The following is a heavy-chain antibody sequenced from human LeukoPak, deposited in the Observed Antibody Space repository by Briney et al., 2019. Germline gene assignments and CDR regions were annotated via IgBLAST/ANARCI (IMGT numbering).Heavy chain of an antibody. Sequence: ASVKVSCKASGYTFTSYGIIWVRQAPGQGLEWMGWISAYNGNTNYAQKLQGRVTMTTDTSTSTAYMELRSLRSDDTAVYYCAREGDSGYDWGYYFDYWGQGTLVTVSS. CDR1: GYTFTSYG. V-gene: IGHV1-18*01. D-gene: IGHD5-12*01. CDR2: ISAYNGNT. CDR3: AREGDSGYDWGYYFDY. J-gene: IGHJ4*02.